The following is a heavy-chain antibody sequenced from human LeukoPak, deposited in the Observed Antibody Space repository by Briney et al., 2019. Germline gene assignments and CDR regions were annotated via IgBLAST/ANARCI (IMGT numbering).Heavy chain of an antibody. J-gene: IGHJ4*02. CDR2: IIHSGGT. CDR3: ARGLGGSYYFDH. Sequence: SETLSLTCAVYGGSFSGYYWSWIRQPPGKGLDWIGEIIHSGGTNYNPSLKSRVTISVDTSKNQFPLNLNSINAADTAVYYCARGLGGSYYFDHWGQGTLVTVSS. D-gene: IGHD1-26*01. CDR1: GGSFSGYY. V-gene: IGHV4-34*01.